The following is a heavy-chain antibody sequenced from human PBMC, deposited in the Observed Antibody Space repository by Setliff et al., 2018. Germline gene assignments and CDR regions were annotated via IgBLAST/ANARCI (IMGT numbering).Heavy chain of an antibody. CDR1: GFTFSSYG. CDR3: VRDSSADYYDNDYFKY. D-gene: IGHD2-21*02. CDR2: IRHDESDI. Sequence: PGGSLRLSCAASGFTFSSYGMHWVRQAPGKGLEWVVFIRHDESDIYYTNSVKGRFTVSRDNSKNTLYLQMNILRPEDTALYYCVRDSSADYYDNDYFKYWGQGALVTVSS. J-gene: IGHJ1*01. V-gene: IGHV3-30*02.